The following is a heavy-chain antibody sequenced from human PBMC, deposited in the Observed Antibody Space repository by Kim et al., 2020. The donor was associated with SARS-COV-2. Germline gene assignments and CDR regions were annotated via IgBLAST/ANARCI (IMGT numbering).Heavy chain of an antibody. J-gene: IGHJ6*02. CDR3: ARGKYSSSWSVNYYYGMDV. CDR2: IYYSGST. V-gene: IGHV4-59*01. CDR1: GGSISSYY. D-gene: IGHD6-13*01. Sequence: SETLSLTCTVSGGSISSYYWSWIRQPPGKGLEWIGYIYYSGSTNYNPSLKSRVTISVDTSKNQFSLKLSSVTAADTAVYYCARGKYSSSWSVNYYYGMDVWGQGTTVTVSS.